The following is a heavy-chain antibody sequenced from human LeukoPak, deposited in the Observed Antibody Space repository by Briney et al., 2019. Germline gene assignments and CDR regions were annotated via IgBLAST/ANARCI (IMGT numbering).Heavy chain of an antibody. V-gene: IGHV4-39*01. J-gene: IGHJ5*02. CDR3: ARQGFFLTAFRNSGYWFDL. D-gene: IGHD1-14*01. Sequence: RSETLTLPCTVSGDLMRSSNYYGAWIRQPPGKGLEWIGSVYYTGNTNYNSSLKSRVTISIHTSKNQFSLDLCSVTAADTAVYYCARQGFFLTAFRNSGYWFDLWGQ. CDR2: VYYTGNT. CDR1: GDLMRSSNYY.